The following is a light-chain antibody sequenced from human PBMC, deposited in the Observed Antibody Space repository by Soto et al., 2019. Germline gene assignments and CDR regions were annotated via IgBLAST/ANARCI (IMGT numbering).Light chain of an antibody. CDR1: RSNIG. CDR3: AAWYDSLRAVV. Sequence: QSVLTQPPSASVTPGQRVTISCSGSRSNIGNWYQQLPWTDPTLLIRRNHQRPSRIPHRLSGSKSGTSASLAISGPQSEDEGDYYCAAWYDSLRAVVFGGGTKLTVL. J-gene: IGLJ2*01. CDR2: RNH. V-gene: IGLV1-44*01.